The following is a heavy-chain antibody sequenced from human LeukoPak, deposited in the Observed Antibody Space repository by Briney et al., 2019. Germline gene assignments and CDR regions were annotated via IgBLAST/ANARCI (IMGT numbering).Heavy chain of an antibody. Sequence: ASVKVSCKASGYTFTGYYMHWVRQAPGQGLEWMGWINPSSGGTNYAQKFQGRVTMTRDTSISTAYMELSRLRSDDTAVYYCARGGGYSYGYVNYWGQGTLVTVSS. CDR3: ARGGGYSYGYVNY. J-gene: IGHJ4*02. CDR2: INPSSGGT. D-gene: IGHD5-18*01. CDR1: GYTFTGYY. V-gene: IGHV1-2*02.